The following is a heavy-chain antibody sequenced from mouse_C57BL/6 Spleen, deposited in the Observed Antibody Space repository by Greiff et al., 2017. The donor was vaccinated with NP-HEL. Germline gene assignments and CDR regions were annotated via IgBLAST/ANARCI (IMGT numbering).Heavy chain of an antibody. V-gene: IGHV1-54*01. J-gene: IGHJ3*01. CDR2: INPGSGGT. CDR1: GYAFTNYL. Sequence: VKLMESGAELVRPGTSVKVSCKASGYAFTNYLIEWVKQRPGQGLEWIGVINPGSGGTNYNEKFKGKATLTADKSSSTAYMQLSSLTSEDSAVYFCARGGDGPFAYWGQGTLVTVSA. D-gene: IGHD1-1*01. CDR3: ARGGDGPFAY.